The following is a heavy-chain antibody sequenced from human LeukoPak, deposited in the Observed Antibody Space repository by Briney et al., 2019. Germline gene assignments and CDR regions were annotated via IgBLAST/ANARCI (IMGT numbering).Heavy chain of an antibody. CDR1: AGSISPYY. J-gene: IGHJ4*01. V-gene: IGHV4-59*01. CDR2: IYYSGST. CDR3: ARDYGGKLDY. Sequence: SETLSLTCTVSAGSISPYYWSWTRQPPGKGLEWLGYIYYSGSTDYNPSLMGRLTISVDTSKNQFSLTLTSVTEADTAVYYCARDYGGKLDYWGHGTLVTVSS. D-gene: IGHD4-23*01.